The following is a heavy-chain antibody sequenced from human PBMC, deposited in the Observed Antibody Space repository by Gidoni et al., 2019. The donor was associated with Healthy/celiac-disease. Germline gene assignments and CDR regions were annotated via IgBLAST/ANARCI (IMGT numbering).Heavy chain of an antibody. CDR2: INPNSGGT. CDR1: GDTFPGYH. J-gene: IGHJ5*02. V-gene: IGHV1-2*04. CDR3: ARRAAPGAAFNGFDP. D-gene: IGHD6-25*01. Sequence: VQLVQSGAEVKTPGASVKVSCKASGDTFPGYHLHWVRQAPGQGLEWMGWINPNSGGTNYAQKFQGWVTMTRDTSISTAYMELSRLRSDDTAVYYCARRAAPGAAFNGFDPWGQGTLVTVSS.